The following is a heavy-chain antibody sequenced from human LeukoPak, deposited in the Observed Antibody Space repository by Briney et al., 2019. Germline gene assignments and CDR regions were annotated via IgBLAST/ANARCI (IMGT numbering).Heavy chain of an antibody. J-gene: IGHJ6*03. CDR3: AKDPGGSCPEPCYYMDV. V-gene: IGHV3-21*01. D-gene: IGHD2-15*01. Sequence: GGSLRLSCAASGFTFSIYSMNWVRQAPGKGLEWVSSISSSSSSIYYADSVKGRFTISRDNSKNTLYLQMNSLRAEDAAVYYCAKDPGGSCPEPCYYMDVWGKGTTVTVSS. CDR1: GFTFSIYS. CDR2: ISSSSSSI.